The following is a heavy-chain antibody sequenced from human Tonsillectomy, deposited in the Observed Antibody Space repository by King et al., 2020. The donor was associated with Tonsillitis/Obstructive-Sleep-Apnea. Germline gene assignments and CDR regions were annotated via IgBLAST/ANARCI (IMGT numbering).Heavy chain of an antibody. D-gene: IGHD2-2*01. Sequence: QLVQSGAEVKKPGSSVKVSCKASGGTFSSYAISWVRQAPGQGLEWMGGIIPIFGTANYAQKFQGRVTITADESTSTAYMELRSLRSEDTAVYYCASGPHIVVVPAAIRGFYYYMDVWGKGTTVTVSS. CDR2: IIPIFGTA. J-gene: IGHJ6*03. V-gene: IGHV1-69*01. CDR1: GGTFSSYA. CDR3: ASGPHIVVVPAAIRGFYYYMDV.